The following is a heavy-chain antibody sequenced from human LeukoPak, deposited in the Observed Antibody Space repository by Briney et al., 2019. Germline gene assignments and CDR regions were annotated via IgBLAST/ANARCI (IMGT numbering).Heavy chain of an antibody. D-gene: IGHD3-10*01. J-gene: IGHJ5*02. V-gene: IGHV3-64*01. CDR2: ISSNGGST. Sequence: GGSLRLSCAASGFTFSSYAMHWVRQAPGKGLEYVSAISSNGGSTYYANSVKGRFTISRDNSKNTLYLQMGSLRAEDMAVYYCARGRPQYYYGSGSYDPWGQGTLVTVSS. CDR3: ARGRPQYYYGSGSYDP. CDR1: GFTFSSYA.